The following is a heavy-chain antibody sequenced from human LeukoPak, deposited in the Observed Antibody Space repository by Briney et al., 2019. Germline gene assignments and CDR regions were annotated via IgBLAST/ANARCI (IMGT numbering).Heavy chain of an antibody. CDR3: ARDVRYYDFWSGYYNFDY. V-gene: IGHV4-39*07. J-gene: IGHJ4*02. CDR1: GGSISSSSYY. CDR2: IYYSGST. Sequence: SKTLSLTCTVSGGSISSSSYYWVWIRQPPGKGLEWIGSIYYSGSTYYNPSLKSRVTISVDTSKNQFSLKLSSVTAADTAVYYCARDVRYYDFWSGYYNFDYWGQGTLVTVSS. D-gene: IGHD3-3*01.